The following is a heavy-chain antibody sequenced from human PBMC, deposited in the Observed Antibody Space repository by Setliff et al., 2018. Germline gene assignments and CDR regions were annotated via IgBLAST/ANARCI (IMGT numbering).Heavy chain of an antibody. D-gene: IGHD6-19*01. J-gene: IGHJ4*02. Sequence: PGGSLRLSCAASGFSFSGYDMHWVRQAPGKGLEWVAFIRFDGSNNNYVDSVKGRFTISRDNSKNMLYLQMNSLRLEDTAIYYCAKDGGSAWYNYWGQGTLVTGSS. CDR2: IRFDGSNN. CDR1: GFSFSGYD. CDR3: AKDGGSAWYNY. V-gene: IGHV3-30*02.